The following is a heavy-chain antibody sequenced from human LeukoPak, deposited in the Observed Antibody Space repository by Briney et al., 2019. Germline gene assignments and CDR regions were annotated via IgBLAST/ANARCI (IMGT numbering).Heavy chain of an antibody. CDR1: GGSFSGYY. V-gene: IGHV4-34*01. CDR3: ARGLGYGGKKKEEDY. D-gene: IGHD4-23*01. J-gene: IGHJ4*02. CDR2: INHSGST. Sequence: SETLSLTRAVYGGSFSGYYWSWIRQPPGKGLEWIGEINHSGSTNYNPSLKSRVTISVDTSKNQFSLKLSSVTAADTTVYYCARGLGYGGKKKEEDYWGQGTLVTVSS.